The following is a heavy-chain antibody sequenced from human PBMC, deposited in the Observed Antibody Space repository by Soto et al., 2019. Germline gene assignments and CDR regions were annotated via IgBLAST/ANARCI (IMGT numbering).Heavy chain of an antibody. CDR2: IMPVFRTP. CDR1: GGTFRTAA. CDR3: ARDPPPPDY. V-gene: IGHV1-69*12. J-gene: IGHJ4*02. Sequence: QVQLEQSGAEVKKPGSSVKVSCKASGGTFRTAAISWVRQAPGQGLEWMGGIMPVFRTPDYAQKFQGRVTITADESTSTAYMELRSLRSDDTAVYYCARDPPPPDYWGQGTLVTVSS.